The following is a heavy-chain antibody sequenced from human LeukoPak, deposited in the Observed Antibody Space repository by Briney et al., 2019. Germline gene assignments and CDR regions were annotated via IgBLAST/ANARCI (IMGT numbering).Heavy chain of an antibody. D-gene: IGHD6-6*01. CDR2: IYTSGST. J-gene: IGHJ5*02. Sequence: PSQTLSLTCTVSGGSISSGSYYWSWIRQPAGKGLEWIGRIYTSGSTNYSPSLKSRVTISVDTSKNQFSLKLSSVTAADTAVYYCARLSSLANIAARGRTWFDTWGQGSLVTVSS. CDR3: ARLSSLANIAARGRTWFDT. V-gene: IGHV4-61*02. CDR1: GGSISSGSYY.